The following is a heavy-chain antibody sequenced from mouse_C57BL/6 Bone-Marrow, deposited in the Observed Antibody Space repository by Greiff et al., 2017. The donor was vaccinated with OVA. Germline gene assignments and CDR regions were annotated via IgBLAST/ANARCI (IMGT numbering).Heavy chain of an antibody. V-gene: IGHV1-55*01. CDR3: ASYYYGNSYDWYFDV. D-gene: IGHD1-1*01. CDR1: GYTFTSYW. CDR2: IYPGSGST. Sequence: VKLKQPGAELVKPGASVKMSCKASGYTFTSYWITWVKQRPGQGLEWIGDIYPGSGSTNYNEKFKSKATLTVDTSSSTAYMQLSSLTSEDSAVYYCASYYYGNSYDWYFDVWGTGTTVTVSS. J-gene: IGHJ1*03.